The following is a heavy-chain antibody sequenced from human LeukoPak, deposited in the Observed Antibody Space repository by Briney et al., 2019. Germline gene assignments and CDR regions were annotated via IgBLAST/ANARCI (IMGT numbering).Heavy chain of an antibody. J-gene: IGHJ6*02. D-gene: IGHD1-14*01. CDR3: ARERPDLLYYYYGMDV. V-gene: IGHV3-66*01. CDR2: IYSGGST. Sequence: PGGSLRLSCASSGFTVSSNYMSWVRQAPGKGLEWVSFIYSGGSTYYAASVKGRFTISRDNSKNTLYLQMNNLRAEDTAVYYCARERPDLLYYYYGMDVWGQGTTVTVSS. CDR1: GFTVSSNY.